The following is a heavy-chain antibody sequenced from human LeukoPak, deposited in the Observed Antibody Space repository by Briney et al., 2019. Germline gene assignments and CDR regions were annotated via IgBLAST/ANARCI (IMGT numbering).Heavy chain of an antibody. J-gene: IGHJ4*02. D-gene: IGHD2-15*01. Sequence: GGSLRLSCAASGFTFSSYSMNWVRQAPGKGLEWVSSISSSSSNIYYADSVKGRFTISRDNAKNSLYLQMNSLRAEDTAVYYCARVVGGGSSGADYWGQGTLVTVSS. V-gene: IGHV3-21*01. CDR1: GFTFSSYS. CDR3: ARVVGGGSSGADY. CDR2: ISSSSSNI.